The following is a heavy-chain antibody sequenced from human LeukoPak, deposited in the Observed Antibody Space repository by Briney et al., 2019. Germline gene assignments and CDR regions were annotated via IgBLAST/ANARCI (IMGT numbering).Heavy chain of an antibody. V-gene: IGHV4-4*02. Sequence: SETLSLTCGVSGGSISNTNWWSWVRQLPGQGLEWIGEISLTGLTHYNPSLESRVTVSLDKSKNQLSLNLTSVTAADTAVYYCSRENGAFSPFGYWGQGTLVTVLS. CDR1: GGSISNTNW. CDR2: ISLTGLT. J-gene: IGHJ4*02. CDR3: SRENGAFSPFGY. D-gene: IGHD2-8*01.